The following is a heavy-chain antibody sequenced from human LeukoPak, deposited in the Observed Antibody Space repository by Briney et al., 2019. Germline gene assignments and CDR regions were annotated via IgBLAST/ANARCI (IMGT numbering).Heavy chain of an antibody. J-gene: IGHJ3*02. D-gene: IGHD2-2*01. CDR3: VRTRLSDHIVPAAERADDARDM. CDR1: GGSISSSRYY. Sequence: SETLSLTCTVSGGSISSSRYYWGWIRQPPGKGLEWIGSIHYSGSTYCDPSLKSRVTVSVDTSENQFSLKLSSVAAADTAVYFCVRTRLSDHIVPAAERADDARDMWGQGTMVTVSS. V-gene: IGHV4-39*07. CDR2: IHYSGST.